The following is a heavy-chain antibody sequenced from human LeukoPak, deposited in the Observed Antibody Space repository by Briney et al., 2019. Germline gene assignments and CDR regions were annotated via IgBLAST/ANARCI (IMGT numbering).Heavy chain of an antibody. CDR1: GGSISGYY. CDR3: ARGSCSWYWDFDY. V-gene: IGHV4-59*01. J-gene: IGHJ4*02. Sequence: PSETLSLTCTVSGGSISGYYWSWIRKPPGKGQERIGYIYYSGSTNYNPSLKSRVTISVDTSKNQFSLKLSSVTAADTAVYYCARGSCSWYWDFDYWGQGTLVTVSS. D-gene: IGHD6-13*01. CDR2: IYYSGST.